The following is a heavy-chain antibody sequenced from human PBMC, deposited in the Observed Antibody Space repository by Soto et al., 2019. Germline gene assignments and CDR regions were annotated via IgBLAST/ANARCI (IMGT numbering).Heavy chain of an antibody. D-gene: IGHD2-2*01. CDR2: IYDSGST. CDR1: GGSISSYY. Sequence: QVQLQESGPGLVKPSETLSLTCTVSGGSISSYYWSWIRQPPGKGLEWIGYIYDSGSTNYNPSLKSRVTISVDTSKNQFSLKLSSVTAADTAVYYCARDQVPAALLGWVDPWGQGTLVTVSS. CDR3: ARDQVPAALLGWVDP. J-gene: IGHJ5*02. V-gene: IGHV4-59*01.